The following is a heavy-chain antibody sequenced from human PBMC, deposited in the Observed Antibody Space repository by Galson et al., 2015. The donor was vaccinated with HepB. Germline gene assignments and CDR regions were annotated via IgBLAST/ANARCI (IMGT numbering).Heavy chain of an antibody. CDR3: ARDMVSYGLYINYYYYYGMDV. J-gene: IGHJ6*02. CDR1: GYTFTSYY. Sequence: SVKVSCKASGYTFTSYYMHWVRQAPGQGLEWMGIINPSGGSTSYAQKFQGRVTMTRDTSTSTVYMELSSLRSEDTAVYYCARDMVSYGLYINYYYYYGMDVWGQGTTVTVSS. CDR2: INPSGGST. D-gene: IGHD5-18*01. V-gene: IGHV1-46*01.